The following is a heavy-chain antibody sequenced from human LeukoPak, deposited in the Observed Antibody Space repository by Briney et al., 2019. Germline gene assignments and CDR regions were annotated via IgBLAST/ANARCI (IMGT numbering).Heavy chain of an antibody. Sequence: QPGGSLRLSCAASGFTFITYAMTWVRQAPGKGLEWVSAITGSGANTYYADSVKGRFTISRDNSNNTLYLQMNGVRADDTALYYCAGYRRYSDYWGQGTLVTVSS. J-gene: IGHJ4*02. V-gene: IGHV3-23*01. CDR2: ITGSGANT. CDR1: GFTFITYA. D-gene: IGHD6-13*01. CDR3: AGYRRYSDY.